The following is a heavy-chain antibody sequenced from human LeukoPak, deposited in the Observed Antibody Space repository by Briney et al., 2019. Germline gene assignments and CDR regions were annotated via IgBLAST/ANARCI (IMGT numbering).Heavy chain of an antibody. CDR2: INTNTGNP. V-gene: IGHV7-4-1*02. CDR1: GYTFTSYA. D-gene: IGHD5-24*01. J-gene: IGHJ4*02. Sequence: ASVKVSCKASGYTFTSYAMNWVRQAPGQGLEWMGWINTNTGNPTYAQGFTGRFVFSLDTSVSTAYLQISSLKAEDTAVYYCVRESNVEMATMTLDYWGQGTLVTVSS. CDR3: VRESNVEMATMTLDY.